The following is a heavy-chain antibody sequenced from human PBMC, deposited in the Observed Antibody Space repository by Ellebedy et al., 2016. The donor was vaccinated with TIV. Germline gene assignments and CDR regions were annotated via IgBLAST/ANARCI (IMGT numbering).Heavy chain of an antibody. V-gene: IGHV3-33*01. D-gene: IGHD1-26*01. J-gene: IGHJ6*02. Sequence: GESLKISXAASGFTFSIYDMHWVRQAPGKGLEWVALIWYDGSNKYYGDSVKGRFTISRDNSKNTLYLQMDSLRAEDTAVYYCARAVDSGRDMDVWGQGTTVTVSS. CDR3: ARAVDSGRDMDV. CDR2: IWYDGSNK. CDR1: GFTFSIYD.